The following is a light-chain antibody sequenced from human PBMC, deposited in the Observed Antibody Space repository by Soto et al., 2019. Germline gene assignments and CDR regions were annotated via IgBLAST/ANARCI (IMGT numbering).Light chain of an antibody. CDR2: GAS. CDR1: QSVSSN. V-gene: IGKV3-15*01. Sequence: ILMTQSPATLSVSPGERATLTCRASQSVSSNLAWYHQKPGQGPRLLIYGASTRATGIPARFSGSGSGTEFTLTISSLQSEDFAVYFCQQYNDWPRTFGQGTKV. J-gene: IGKJ1*01. CDR3: QQYNDWPRT.